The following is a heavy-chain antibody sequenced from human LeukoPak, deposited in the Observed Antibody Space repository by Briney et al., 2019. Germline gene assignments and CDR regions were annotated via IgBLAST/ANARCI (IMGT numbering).Heavy chain of an antibody. V-gene: IGHV3-30-3*01. Sequence: GGSLRLSCAASGFTFSSYAMHWVRQAPGKGLEWVAVITFDGNIKYYADSVKGRFTISRDNSKNTLYLQMNSLRAEDTAVYYCARESEGADCWGQGTLVTVSS. CDR1: GFTFSSYA. CDR3: ARESEGADC. CDR2: ITFDGNIK. J-gene: IGHJ4*02.